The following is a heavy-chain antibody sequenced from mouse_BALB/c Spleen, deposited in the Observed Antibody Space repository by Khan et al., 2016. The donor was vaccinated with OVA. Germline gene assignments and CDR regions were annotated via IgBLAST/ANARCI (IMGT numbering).Heavy chain of an antibody. CDR3: ARHNYGPFAY. CDR2: ISSGGDYT. J-gene: IGHJ3*01. Sequence: EVELVESGGGLVKPGGPLKFSCAASGFTFSSYAMSWVRQTPEKRLEWVATISSGGDYTYYPDSVKGRFTISRDNAKTLYLQMSSLRSEDTAMYYCARHNYGPFAYWGQGTLVTVSA. CDR1: GFTFSSYA. D-gene: IGHD1-1*01. V-gene: IGHV5-9-3*01.